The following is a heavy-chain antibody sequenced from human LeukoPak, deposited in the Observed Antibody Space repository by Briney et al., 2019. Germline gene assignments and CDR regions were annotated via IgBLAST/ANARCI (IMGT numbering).Heavy chain of an antibody. CDR2: IYYSGST. J-gene: IGHJ5*02. Sequence: SQTLSLTCTVSGGSISSGGYYWSWIRQHPGKGLEWIGYIYYSGSTYYNPSLKSRVTISVDTSKNQFSLKLSSVTAADTAVYYCARSLLDGDYVSWFDPWGQGTLVTVSS. CDR1: GGSISSGGYY. V-gene: IGHV4-31*03. D-gene: IGHD4-17*01. CDR3: ARSLLDGDYVSWFDP.